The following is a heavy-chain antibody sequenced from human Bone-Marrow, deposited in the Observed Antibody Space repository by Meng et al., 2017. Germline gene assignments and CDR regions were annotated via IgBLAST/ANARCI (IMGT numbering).Heavy chain of an antibody. CDR1: GYTLTHYA. J-gene: IGHJ4*02. CDR3: TRVCYSSGWYDARPFDY. Sequence: ASVKVSCKASGYTLTHYAINWLRQAPGQGLEWMGWINTSTGNPTYAQGFTGRLVFSLDTSVSTAYLQLSGLKADDTAVYYCTRVCYSSGWYDARPFDYWGQGTLVTVSS. CDR2: INTSTGNP. V-gene: IGHV7-4-1*02. D-gene: IGHD6-19*01.